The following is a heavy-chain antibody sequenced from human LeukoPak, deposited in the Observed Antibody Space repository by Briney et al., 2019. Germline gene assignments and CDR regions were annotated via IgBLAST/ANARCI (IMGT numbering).Heavy chain of an antibody. CDR1: GGSFSGYY. CDR3: ARGERAYDY. CDR2: INHSGST. V-gene: IGHV4-34*01. Sequence: SETLSLTCAVYGGSFSGYYWSWIRQPPVKGLEWIGEINHSGSTNYNPSLKSRVTISVDTSKNQFSLKLSSVTAADTAVYYCARGERAYDYWGQGTLVTVSS. J-gene: IGHJ4*02.